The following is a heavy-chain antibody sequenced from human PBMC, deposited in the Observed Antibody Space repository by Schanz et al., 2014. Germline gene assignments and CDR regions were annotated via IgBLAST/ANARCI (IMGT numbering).Heavy chain of an antibody. Sequence: QVQLVESGGGVVQPGRSLRLSCAASGFTFSRCGMHWVRQTPAKGLEWVAIIWYDGTDRYYADSVKGRFTISRDNSKNTLYLQMNSLRAEDTAVYYCAKGSMAARPLLPTDYYFYGTDIWGQGTTVTVSS. V-gene: IGHV3-33*06. CDR3: AKGSMAARPLLPTDYYFYGTDI. CDR2: IWYDGTDR. J-gene: IGHJ6*02. CDR1: GFTFSRCG. D-gene: IGHD6-6*01.